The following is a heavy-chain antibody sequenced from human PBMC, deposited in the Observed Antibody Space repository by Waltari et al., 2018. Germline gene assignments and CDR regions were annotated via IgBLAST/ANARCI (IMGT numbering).Heavy chain of an antibody. V-gene: IGHV4-34*01. CDR2: INHSRST. Sequence: QVQLQQWGAGLLKPSETLSLTCAVYGGSFSGYYWSWVRQPPGKGLEWIGEINHSRSTNYNPSLKSRVTISVDTSKNQFSLKLSSVTAADTAVYYCARVTGTYDCSRRYYFDYWRQGTLVTVSS. CDR3: ARVTGTYDCSRRYYFDY. D-gene: IGHD5-12*01. CDR1: GGSFSGYY. J-gene: IGHJ4*02.